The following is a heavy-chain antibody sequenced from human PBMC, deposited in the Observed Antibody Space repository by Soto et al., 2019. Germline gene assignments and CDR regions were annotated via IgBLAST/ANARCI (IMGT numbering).Heavy chain of an antibody. V-gene: IGHV3-73*01. Sequence: GGSLRLSCAASGFTFCGSAMHWVRQASGKGLEWVGRIRSKAKSYATVYAASVKGRFTISRDDSKNTAYLQMNSLKTEDTAVYYCTRLGIAAAGTDYWGQGTLVTVSS. J-gene: IGHJ4*02. D-gene: IGHD6-13*01. CDR2: IRSKAKSYAT. CDR1: GFTFCGSA. CDR3: TRLGIAAAGTDY.